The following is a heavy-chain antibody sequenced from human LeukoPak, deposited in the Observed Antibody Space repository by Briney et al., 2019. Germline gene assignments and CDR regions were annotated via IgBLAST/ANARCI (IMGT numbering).Heavy chain of an antibody. V-gene: IGHV4-59*01. CDR2: IYSSGST. J-gene: IGHJ3*02. CDR3: AREGAQQWHDAFDI. CDR1: GGSIRGYY. D-gene: IGHD6-19*01. Sequence: SETLSLTCNVSGGSIRGYYWSWIRQPPGKGLEWIGYIYSSGSTNYNPSLKSRVTMSVDTSKNQFSLKVSSVTAADTAVYYCAREGAQQWHDAFDIWGQGTMVTVSS.